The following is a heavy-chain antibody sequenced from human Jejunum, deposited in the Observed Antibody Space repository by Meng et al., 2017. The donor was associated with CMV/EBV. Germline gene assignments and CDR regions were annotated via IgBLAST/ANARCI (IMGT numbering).Heavy chain of an antibody. V-gene: IGHV3-9*01. CDR3: VKDTGATGWYHYVDY. CDR2: ISWNSGSV. J-gene: IGHJ4*02. D-gene: IGHD6-19*01. Sequence: FAFDDYAMHWVRQAPGKGLEWVADISWNSGSVGYADSVKGRFTISRDNAKNSLYLQMNSLRPEDTAFYYCVKDTGATGWYHYVDYWGQGTLVTVSS. CDR1: FAFDDYA.